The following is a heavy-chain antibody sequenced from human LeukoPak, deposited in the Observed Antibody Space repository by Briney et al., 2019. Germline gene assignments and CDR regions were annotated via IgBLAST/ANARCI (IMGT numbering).Heavy chain of an antibody. Sequence: GGSLRLSCAASGFTFSSYEMNWVRQAPGKGLEWVSYISSSGSTIHYADSVKGRFTISRDNAMNSLYLQMNSLRAEDTAVYYCARDLGYCTSSSCYSLYGMDVWGKGTTVTVSS. J-gene: IGHJ6*04. CDR3: ARDLGYCTSSSCYSLYGMDV. CDR1: GFTFSSYE. CDR2: ISSSGSTI. D-gene: IGHD2-2*02. V-gene: IGHV3-48*03.